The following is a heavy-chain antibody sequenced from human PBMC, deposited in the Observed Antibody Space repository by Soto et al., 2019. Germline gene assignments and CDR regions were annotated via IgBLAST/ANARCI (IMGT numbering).Heavy chain of an antibody. J-gene: IGHJ4*02. V-gene: IGHV3-30*18. CDR2: ISNDGSNK. Sequence: QVQLVESGGGVVQPGRSLRLSCAASGFTFSGYGMHWVRQAPGKGLEWVAVISNDGSNKYYVDSVKGRFTISRDKSKNTLDLHMYSMRAEDTAVYYCAKDRVSEHSSGWPQGHWGQGTLVTVSS. CDR1: GFTFSGYG. CDR3: AKDRVSEHSSGWPQGH. D-gene: IGHD6-19*01.